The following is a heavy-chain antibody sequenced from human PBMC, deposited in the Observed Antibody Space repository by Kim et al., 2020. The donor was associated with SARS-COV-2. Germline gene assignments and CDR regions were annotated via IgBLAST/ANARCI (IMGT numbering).Heavy chain of an antibody. CDR1: GFTFSSYG. CDR2: ISYDGSNK. V-gene: IGHV3-30*18. D-gene: IGHD3-22*01. J-gene: IGHJ4*02. Sequence: GGSLRLSCAASGFTFSSYGMHWVRQAPGKGLEWVAVISYDGSNKYYADSVKGRFTISRDNSKNTLYLQMNSLRAEDTAVYYCAKDRGGTTMILMVIPYFDYWGQGTLVTVSS. CDR3: AKDRGGTTMILMVIPYFDY.